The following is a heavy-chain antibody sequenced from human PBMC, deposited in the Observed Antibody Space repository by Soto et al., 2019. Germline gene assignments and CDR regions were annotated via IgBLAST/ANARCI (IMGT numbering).Heavy chain of an antibody. D-gene: IGHD5-12*01. CDR1: GGSISNGVYY. J-gene: IGHJ4*02. Sequence: QVQLQESGPGLVKPSQTLSLTCTVSGGSISNGVYYWSWVRQHPGKGLEWIGYMHYSGSSYYDPSIKSRVNLSVDPYENQFSLELSSVTAADTAVYYCARAHVATIPAACYFDFGGQGALGTVSS. CDR2: MHYSGSS. CDR3: ARAHVATIPAACYFDF. V-gene: IGHV4-31*03.